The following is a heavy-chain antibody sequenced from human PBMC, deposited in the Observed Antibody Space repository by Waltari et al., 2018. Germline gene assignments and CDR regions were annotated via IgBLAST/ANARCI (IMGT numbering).Heavy chain of an antibody. CDR2: INHSGST. CDR3: ARAPFYYDSSGYLYYYYYYGMDV. CDR1: GGSFSGYY. D-gene: IGHD3-22*01. V-gene: IGHV4-34*01. J-gene: IGHJ6*02. Sequence: QVQLQQWGAGLLKPSETLSLTCAVYGGSFSGYYWSWIRQPPGTGLEWIGEINHSGSTNYNPSLKSRVTISVDTSKNQFSLKLSSVTAADTAVYYCARAPFYYDSSGYLYYYYYYGMDVWGQGTTVTVSS.